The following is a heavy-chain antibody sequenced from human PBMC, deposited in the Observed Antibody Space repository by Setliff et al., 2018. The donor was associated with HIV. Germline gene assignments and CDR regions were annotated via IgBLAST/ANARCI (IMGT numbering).Heavy chain of an antibody. CDR1: GGSISSSSYY. J-gene: IGHJ6*03. CDR2: IYYSGSA. CDR3: ARDQRGYYYGSGSCYMDV. V-gene: IGHV4-39*02. Sequence: SETLSLTCTVSGGSISSSSYYWGWIRQPPGKGLEWIGSIYYSGSAYYSPSLKSRVTISVDTSKNQFSLKLSSVTAADTAVYYCARDQRGYYYGSGSCYMDVWGTGTTVTVSS. D-gene: IGHD3-10*01.